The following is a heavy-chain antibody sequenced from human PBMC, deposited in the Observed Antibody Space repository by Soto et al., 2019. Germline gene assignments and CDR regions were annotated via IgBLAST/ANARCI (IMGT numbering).Heavy chain of an antibody. CDR2: ISSSSSYT. V-gene: IGHV3-11*06. CDR3: ASLYYDFWSGYPTGMDV. J-gene: IGHJ6*02. CDR1: GFTFSDYY. Sequence: GGSLRLSCAASGFTFSDYYMSWIRQAPGKGLEWVSYISSSSSYTNYADSVKGRFTISRDNAKNSLFLQMNSLRAEDTAVYYCASLYYDFWSGYPTGMDVWGQGTTVTVSS. D-gene: IGHD3-3*01.